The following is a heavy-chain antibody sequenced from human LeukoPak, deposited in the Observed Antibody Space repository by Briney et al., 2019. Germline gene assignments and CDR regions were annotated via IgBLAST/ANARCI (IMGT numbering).Heavy chain of an antibody. CDR2: IRSKANSYAT. CDR1: GFTFSGSA. D-gene: IGHD1-26*01. J-gene: IGHJ4*02. V-gene: IGHV3-73*01. CDR3: AKDLSGSYYRDY. Sequence: GGSLRLSCAASGFTFSGSAMHWVRQASGKGLEWVGRIRSKANSYATAYAASVKGRFTISRDDSKNTAYLQMNSLKTEDTAVYYCAKDLSGSYYRDYWGQGTLVTVSS.